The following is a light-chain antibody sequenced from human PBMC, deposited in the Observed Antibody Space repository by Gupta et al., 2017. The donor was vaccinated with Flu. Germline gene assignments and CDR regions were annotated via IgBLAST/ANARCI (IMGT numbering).Light chain of an antibody. Sequence: GGNNIGSKSVHWFQQRPGQAPLLVIFSDISRPSGIPERVSGSRSANTATLTISWVEAGDEADYYCQVWDYNSDHWVFGGGTKLTVL. J-gene: IGLJ3*02. CDR2: SDI. V-gene: IGLV3-21*04. CDR1: NIGSKS. CDR3: QVWDYNSDHWV.